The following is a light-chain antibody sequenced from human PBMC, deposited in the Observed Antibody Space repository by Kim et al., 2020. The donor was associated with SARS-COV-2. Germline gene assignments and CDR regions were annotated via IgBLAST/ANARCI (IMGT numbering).Light chain of an antibody. J-gene: IGKJ2*03. CDR1: QNLDNVF. CDR3: QHYGYSPPYS. V-gene: IGKV3-20*01. CDR2: DTS. Sequence: STGERAPLSCRASQNLDNVFLTWYQQKPGQAPRLLNYDTSIRANGISDRFSGSGSGTDFNLTISRVEPEEFAVYHCQHYGYSPPYSFGQGTKLEI.